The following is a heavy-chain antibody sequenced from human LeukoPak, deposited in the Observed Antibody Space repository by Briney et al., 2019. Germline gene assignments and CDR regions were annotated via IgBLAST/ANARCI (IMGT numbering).Heavy chain of an antibody. J-gene: IGHJ5*02. D-gene: IGHD6-13*01. CDR2: IIPIFGIA. CDR1: GGTFSIYA. V-gene: IGHV1-69*04. Sequence: GASVKVSCKASGGTFSIYAISWVRQAPGQGLEWMGRIIPIFGIANYAQKFQGRVTITADKSTSTAYMELSSLRSEDTAVYYCARGSGIAAAGTTDEDWFDPWGQGTLVTVSS. CDR3: ARGSGIAAAGTTDEDWFDP.